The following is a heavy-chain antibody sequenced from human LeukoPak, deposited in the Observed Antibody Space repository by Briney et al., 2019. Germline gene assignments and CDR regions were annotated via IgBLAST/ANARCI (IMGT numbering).Heavy chain of an antibody. CDR2: TYYRSKWSY. CDR3: ARTLVTSIYGNYFDP. Sequence: SQTLSLTCAISGDRVSSNSAAWSWIRQSPSRGLEWLGRTYYRSKWSYDYAVSVKGRITINPDTSKNQFSLQLSSVTPDDTAIYYCARTLVTSIYGNYFDPWGQGTLVTVSS. CDR1: GDRVSSNSAA. D-gene: IGHD1-7*01. J-gene: IGHJ5*02. V-gene: IGHV6-1*01.